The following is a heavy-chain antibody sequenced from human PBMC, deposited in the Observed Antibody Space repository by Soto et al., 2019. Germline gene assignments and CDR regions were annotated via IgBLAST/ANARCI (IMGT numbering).Heavy chain of an antibody. J-gene: IGHJ4*02. CDR1: GYSFTSYW. CDR2: IYPGDSDT. CDR3: ASKTSSSWNY. D-gene: IGHD6-13*01. V-gene: IGHV5-51*01. Sequence: GASLKISCKGSGYSFTSYWIGWVRQMPGKSLEWMGIIYPGDSDTRYSPSFQGQVTISADKSISTAYLQWSSLKASYTAMYYCASKTSSSWNYWGQGTLVTVSS.